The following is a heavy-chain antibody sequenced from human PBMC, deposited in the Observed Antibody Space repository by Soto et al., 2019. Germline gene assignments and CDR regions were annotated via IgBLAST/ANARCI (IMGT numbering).Heavy chain of an antibody. CDR3: VKERRITFFGVVTTPPGSYSGMDV. CDR2: ISSNGGST. D-gene: IGHD3-3*01. Sequence: GGSLRLSCSASGFTFSSYAMHWVRQAPGKGLEYVSAISSNGGSTYYADSVKGRFTISRDNSKNTLYLQMSSLRAEDTAVYYCVKERRITFFGVVTTPPGSYSGMDVWGQGTRVTVP. J-gene: IGHJ6*02. CDR1: GFTFSSYA. V-gene: IGHV3-64D*08.